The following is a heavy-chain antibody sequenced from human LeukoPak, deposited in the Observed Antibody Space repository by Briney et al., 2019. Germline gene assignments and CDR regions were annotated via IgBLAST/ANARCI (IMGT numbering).Heavy chain of an antibody. V-gene: IGHV1-46*01. D-gene: IGHD1-26*01. Sequence: ASVKVSCKASGYTFTSYYMHWVRRAPGQGLEWMGIINPSGGSTSYAQKFQGRVTMTRDMSTSTVYMELSSLRSEDTAVYYCARTHSANDAFDIWGQGTMVTVSS. CDR1: GYTFTSYY. CDR2: INPSGGST. J-gene: IGHJ3*02. CDR3: ARTHSANDAFDI.